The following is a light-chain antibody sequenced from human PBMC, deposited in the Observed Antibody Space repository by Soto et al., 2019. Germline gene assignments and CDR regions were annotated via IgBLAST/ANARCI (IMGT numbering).Light chain of an antibody. J-gene: IGKJ5*01. CDR3: QHLKSYPIT. Sequence: DIQLTQSPSFLSASVGDRVTITCRASQGISSYLAWYQQKPGKAPKLLIYGASTLQRGVSSRFSGSGSGTEFPLTISSLQPEDFATYYCQHLKSYPITFGQGTRLEIK. CDR1: QGISSY. CDR2: GAS. V-gene: IGKV1-9*01.